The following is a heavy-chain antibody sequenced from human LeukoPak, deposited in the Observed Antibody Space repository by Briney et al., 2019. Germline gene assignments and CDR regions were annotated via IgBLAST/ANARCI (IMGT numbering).Heavy chain of an antibody. J-gene: IGHJ4*02. D-gene: IGHD3-10*01. V-gene: IGHV4-34*01. CDR2: INHSGST. CDR1: GGSFSGYY. Sequence: PSETLSLTCAVYGGSFSGYYWSWIRQPPGKGLEWIGEINHSGSTNYNPSLKSRVTISVDTSKNQFSLKLSSVTAADTAVYYCGIGYGSGSSLDYWGQGTLVTVSS. CDR3: GIGYGSGSSLDY.